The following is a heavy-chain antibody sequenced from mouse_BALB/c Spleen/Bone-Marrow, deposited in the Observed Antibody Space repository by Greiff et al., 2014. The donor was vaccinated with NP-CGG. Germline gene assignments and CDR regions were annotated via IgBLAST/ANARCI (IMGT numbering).Heavy chain of an antibody. J-gene: IGHJ1*01. CDR3: AGNYWYFDV. Sequence: EVQLQQSGPGLVKPSQSLSLTCTVTGYSITSDYAWNWIRQFPGNKLEWMGYISYSGSTSYNPSLKSRISIPRDTSKNQFFLQLNSVTTEDTATYYCAGNYWYFDVWGAGTTVTVSS. V-gene: IGHV3-2*02. CDR2: ISYSGST. D-gene: IGHD2-1*01. CDR1: GYSITSDYA.